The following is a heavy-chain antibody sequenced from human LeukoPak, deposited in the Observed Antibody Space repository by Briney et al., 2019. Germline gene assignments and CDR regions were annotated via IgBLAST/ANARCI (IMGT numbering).Heavy chain of an antibody. V-gene: IGHV3-11*01. CDR1: GFTLSDYY. CDR3: ARRRDFIDY. CDR2: SSSSGSTI. J-gene: IGHJ4*02. Sequence: GGSLRLSCAASGFTLSDYYMSWIRQAPGKGLEWVSYSSSSGSTIYYADSVKGRFAISRDNAKNSLYLQMDSLRAEDTAVYYCARRRDFIDYWGQGTLVTVSS. D-gene: IGHD3/OR15-3a*01.